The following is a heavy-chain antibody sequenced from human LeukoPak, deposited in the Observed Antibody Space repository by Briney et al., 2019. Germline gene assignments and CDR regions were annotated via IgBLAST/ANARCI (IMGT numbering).Heavy chain of an antibody. V-gene: IGHV3-23*01. Sequence: GGPLRLSCAASGFTFSSYAMSWVRQAPGKGLEWVSAISGSGGSTYYADSVKGRFTISRDNSKNTLYLQMNSLRAEDTAVYYCAKSEISPNYYDSSGYYNYWGQGTLVTVSS. CDR1: GFTFSSYA. D-gene: IGHD3-22*01. CDR2: ISGSGGST. J-gene: IGHJ4*02. CDR3: AKSEISPNYYDSSGYYNY.